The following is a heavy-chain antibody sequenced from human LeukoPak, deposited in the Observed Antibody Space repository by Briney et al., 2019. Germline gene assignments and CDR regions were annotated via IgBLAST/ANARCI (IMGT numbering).Heavy chain of an antibody. CDR1: GYTFTSYA. CDR2: INTNTGNP. Sequence: GASVKVSCKASGYTFTSYAMNWVRQAPGQGLEWMGWINTNTGNPTYAQGFTGRFVFSLDTSVSTAYLQISSLKAEDTAVYYCARDFLRFGELHYYYYYMDVWGKGTTVTVSS. V-gene: IGHV7-4-1*02. J-gene: IGHJ6*03. D-gene: IGHD3-10*01. CDR3: ARDFLRFGELHYYYYYMDV.